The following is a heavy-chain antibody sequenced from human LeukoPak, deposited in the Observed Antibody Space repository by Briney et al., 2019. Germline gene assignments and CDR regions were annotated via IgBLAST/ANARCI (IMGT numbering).Heavy chain of an antibody. V-gene: IGHV4-34*01. D-gene: IGHD2-2*01. Sequence: SETLSLTCAVYGGSFSGYYWSWIRQPPGKGLEWIGEINHSGSTNYNPSLKSRVTISVDTSKNQFSLKLSSVTAADTAVYYRARGGDIVVVPAARYGDYWGQGTLVTVSS. CDR2: INHSGST. CDR3: ARGGDIVVVPAARYGDY. CDR1: GGSFSGYY. J-gene: IGHJ4*02.